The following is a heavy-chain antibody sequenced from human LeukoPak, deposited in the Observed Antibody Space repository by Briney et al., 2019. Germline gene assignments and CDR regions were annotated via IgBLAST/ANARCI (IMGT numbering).Heavy chain of an antibody. V-gene: IGHV3-9*01. CDR2: ISWNSGSI. J-gene: IGHJ4*02. Sequence: PGGSLRLSCAASGFTFDDYAMHWVRQAPGKGLEWVSGISWNSGSIGYADSVKGRFTISRDNAKNSLYLQMNSLRAEDTAVYYCARDAAAAAPYYFDYWGQGTLVTVSS. CDR1: GFTFDDYA. CDR3: ARDAAAAAPYYFDY. D-gene: IGHD6-13*01.